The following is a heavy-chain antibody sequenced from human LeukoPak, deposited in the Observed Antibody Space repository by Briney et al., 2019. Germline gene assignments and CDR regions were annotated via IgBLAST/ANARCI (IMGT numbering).Heavy chain of an antibody. V-gene: IGHV4-59*08. CDR2: IYYSGGT. Sequence: SETLSLTCTVSGGSISSYYWSWIRQPPGKGLEWIGYIYYSGGTNYNPSLKSRVTISVDTSKNQFSLKLSSVTAADTAVYYCASHKAATGYYYYGMDVWGQGTTATVSS. J-gene: IGHJ6*02. D-gene: IGHD2-15*01. CDR3: ASHKAATGYYYYGMDV. CDR1: GGSISSYY.